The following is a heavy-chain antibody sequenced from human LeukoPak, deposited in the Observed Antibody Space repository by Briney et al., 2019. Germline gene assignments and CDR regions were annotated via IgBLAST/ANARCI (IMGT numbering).Heavy chain of an antibody. J-gene: IGHJ5*02. CDR3: ARWLRGYNDWFDP. Sequence: GASVKVSCKASGYTFTSYDINWVRQATGQGLEWMGWMNPNSGNTGYAQKFQGRVTMTRNTSISTAYMELRSLRSDDTALYYCARWLRGYNDWFDPWGQGTLVTVSS. CDR1: GYTFTSYD. CDR2: MNPNSGNT. D-gene: IGHD3-22*01. V-gene: IGHV1-8*01.